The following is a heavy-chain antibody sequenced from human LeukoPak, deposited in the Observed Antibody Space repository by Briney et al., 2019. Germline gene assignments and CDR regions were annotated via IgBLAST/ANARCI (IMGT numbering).Heavy chain of an antibody. V-gene: IGHV1-18*01. J-gene: IGHJ3*02. CDR2: ISAYNGNT. D-gene: IGHD2-15*01. Sequence: ASVKVSCKASGGTFSSYAISWVRQAPGQGLEWMGWISAYNGNTNYAQKLQGRVTMTTDTSTSTAYMELRSLRSDDTAVYYCARYRVVAAIDAFDTWGQGTMVTVSS. CDR1: GGTFSSYA. CDR3: ARYRVVAAIDAFDT.